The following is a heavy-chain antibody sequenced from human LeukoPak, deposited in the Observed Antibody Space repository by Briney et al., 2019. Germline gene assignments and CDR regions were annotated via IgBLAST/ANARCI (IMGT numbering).Heavy chain of an antibody. CDR2: ISSSGSTI. CDR1: GFTFSGYY. D-gene: IGHD2-15*01. Sequence: GGSLRLSCAAAGFTFSGYYMSWIRQAPGKGLEWVSYISSSGSTIYYADSVKGRFTISRDNAKNSLYLQMNSLRAEDTAVYYCARPPTRGYCSGGSCSNYYYYYMDVWGKGTTVTVSS. V-gene: IGHV3-11*04. J-gene: IGHJ6*03. CDR3: ARPPTRGYCSGGSCSNYYYYYMDV.